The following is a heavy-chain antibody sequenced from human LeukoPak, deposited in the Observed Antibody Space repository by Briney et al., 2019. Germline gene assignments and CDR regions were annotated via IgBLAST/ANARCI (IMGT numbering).Heavy chain of an antibody. D-gene: IGHD1-20*01. CDR1: GFTVSSNY. Sequence: PGGSLRLSCAASGFTVSSNYMSWVRQAPGKGLEYVSPISASGLSTYYTDSVRGRFTNSRDNSKNTLYLQMHSLRAEDTAVYYCAKETSITGAGDFWGQGGLVTVSS. CDR2: ISASGLST. J-gene: IGHJ4*02. CDR3: AKETSITGAGDF. V-gene: IGHV3-23*01.